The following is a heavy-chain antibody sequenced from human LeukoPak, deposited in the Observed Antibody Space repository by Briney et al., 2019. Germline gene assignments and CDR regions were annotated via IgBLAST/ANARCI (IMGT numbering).Heavy chain of an antibody. CDR1: GFTFKNYA. CDR2: LSDNGGRT. J-gene: IGHJ4*01. Sequence: GGSLRLSCAASGFTFKNYAMNWVRQAPGKGLEWVSALSDNGGRTYYADSVTGRFTISRDNSKNTLNLQMNGLRAEDTAIYYCAREDVSGGFDFWGHGTLVTVSS. V-gene: IGHV3-23*01. CDR3: AREDVSGGFDF. D-gene: IGHD3-10*01.